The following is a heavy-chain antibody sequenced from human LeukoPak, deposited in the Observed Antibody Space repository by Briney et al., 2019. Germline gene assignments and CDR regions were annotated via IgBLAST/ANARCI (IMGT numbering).Heavy chain of an antibody. J-gene: IGHJ4*02. V-gene: IGHV3-7*01. CDR3: ARDLVGVRGALFDY. CDR2: IKQVGRET. CDR1: GFTFSSYW. Sequence: PGGSLRLSCAASGFTFSSYWMSWVREAPGEGLEWVANIKQVGRETYYVDSVKGRFTISRDNAKKSQYMQMNCLRAEDTAVYYCARDLVGVRGALFDYWGQGTLVTVSS. D-gene: IGHD3-10*01.